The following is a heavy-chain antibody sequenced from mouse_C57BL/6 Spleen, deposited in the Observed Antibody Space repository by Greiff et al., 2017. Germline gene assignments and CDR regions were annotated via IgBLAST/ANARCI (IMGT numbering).Heavy chain of an antibody. V-gene: IGHV1-15*01. Sequence: SGAELVRPGASVTLSCKASGYTFTDYEMHWVKQTPVHGLEWIGAIDPETGGTAYNQKFKGKAILTADKSSSTAYMELRSLTSEDSAVYYCTSGVTTVVYFDYWGQGTTLTVSS. CDR3: TSGVTTVVYFDY. D-gene: IGHD1-1*01. J-gene: IGHJ2*01. CDR2: IDPETGGT. CDR1: GYTFTDYE.